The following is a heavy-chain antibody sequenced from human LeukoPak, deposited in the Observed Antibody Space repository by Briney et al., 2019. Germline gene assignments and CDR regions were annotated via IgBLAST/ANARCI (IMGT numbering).Heavy chain of an antibody. CDR3: ARIVVVPAAHTRFDP. J-gene: IGHJ5*02. V-gene: IGHV1-2*02. D-gene: IGHD2-2*01. CDR1: GYTFTGYY. Sequence: ASVKVSCKASGYTFTGYYMHWVRQAPGQGLEWMGWINPNSGGTNYAQKFQGRVTMTRDTSISTAYMELSRLRSDDTAVYYCARIVVVPAAHTRFDPWGQGTLVTVSS. CDR2: INPNSGGT.